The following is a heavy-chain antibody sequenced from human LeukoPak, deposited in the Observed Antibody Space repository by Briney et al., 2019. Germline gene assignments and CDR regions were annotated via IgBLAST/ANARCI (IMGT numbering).Heavy chain of an antibody. D-gene: IGHD2-15*01. CDR3: AKAGEGYSPDY. CDR1: GFTFTSHA. J-gene: IGHJ4*02. CDR2: ISYDGSNK. V-gene: IGHV3-30*04. Sequence: GGSLRLSCVASGFTFTSHALHWVRQAPGKGLEWVAVISYDGSNKYYADSVKGRFTISRDNSKNTLYLQMNSLRAEDTAVYYCAKAGEGYSPDYWGQGTLVTVSS.